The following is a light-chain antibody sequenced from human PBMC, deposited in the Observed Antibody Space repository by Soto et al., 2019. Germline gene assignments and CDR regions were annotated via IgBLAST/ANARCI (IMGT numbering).Light chain of an antibody. Sequence: EIVMKQSPATLSLSPCERATLSSRASQTIDNTLAWYQRKPGQAPRLLIYDASTRATGVPARFSGSGSGTDFTLTISSLQSEDFAVYYCQHYNYWPYTFGQGTKVDIK. CDR2: DAS. V-gene: IGKV3-15*01. J-gene: IGKJ2*01. CDR3: QHYNYWPYT. CDR1: QTIDNT.